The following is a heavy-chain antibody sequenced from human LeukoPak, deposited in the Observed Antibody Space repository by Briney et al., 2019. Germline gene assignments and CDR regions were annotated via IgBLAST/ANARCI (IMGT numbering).Heavy chain of an antibody. Sequence: SETLSLTCTVSGGSINSYYWSWIRQPPGKGLEWIGCIYYSGDTKYNPSLKSRVSLSIDTSKQQFSLRLSSVTAADTAVYYCASTSGYCSGGNCYSAFDYWGQGTLVTVSS. V-gene: IGHV4-59*01. CDR2: IYYSGDT. D-gene: IGHD2-15*01. J-gene: IGHJ4*02. CDR3: ASTSGYCSGGNCYSAFDY. CDR1: GGSINSYY.